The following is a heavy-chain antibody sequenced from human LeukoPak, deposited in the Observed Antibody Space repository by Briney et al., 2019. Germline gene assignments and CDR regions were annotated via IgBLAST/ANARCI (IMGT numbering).Heavy chain of an antibody. V-gene: IGHV1-69*04. CDR3: ATVRGVPYPRYGMDV. CDR1: GGTFSSYA. Sequence: SVKVSCKASGGTFSSYAMSWVRQAPGQGLEWMGRIIPILGIANYAQKFQGRVTITADKSTSTAYMELSSLRSEDTAVYYCATVRGVPYPRYGMDVWGQGTTVTVSS. J-gene: IGHJ6*02. CDR2: IIPILGIA. D-gene: IGHD3-10*01.